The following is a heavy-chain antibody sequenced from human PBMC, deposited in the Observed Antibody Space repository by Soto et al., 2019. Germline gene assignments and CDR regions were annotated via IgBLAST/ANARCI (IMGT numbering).Heavy chain of an antibody. CDR3: AKRRPTVTSGGFDY. D-gene: IGHD4-17*01. CDR2: IGAGGET. CDR1: GFIFSSYD. V-gene: IGHV3-13*01. J-gene: IGHJ4*02. Sequence: EVQLVESGGGLIQPGGSLRLSCAASGFIFSSYDMHWVRQITGKGLEWVSAIGAGGETYYLGSVKGRFTISRKNAKNSLYLQMNSLRAEDTAVYYCAKRRPTVTSGGFDYWGQGTLVTVSS.